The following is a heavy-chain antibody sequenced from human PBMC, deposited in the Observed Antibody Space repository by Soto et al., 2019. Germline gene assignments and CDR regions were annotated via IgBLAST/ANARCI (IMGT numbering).Heavy chain of an antibody. V-gene: IGHV1-18*04. D-gene: IGHD3-3*01. CDR3: VRQYFDFWTDYPDFDY. Sequence: QVQLVQSGAEMKRPGASVKVSCKASGYTFSKYDISWVRQAPGQGLQWLGLISPNSGRASYPESFQGRVTMSTDTPTTTAYLELRSLRSDDTAVYYCVRQYFDFWTDYPDFDYWGQGTLVTVSS. J-gene: IGHJ4*02. CDR1: GYTFSKYD. CDR2: ISPNSGRA.